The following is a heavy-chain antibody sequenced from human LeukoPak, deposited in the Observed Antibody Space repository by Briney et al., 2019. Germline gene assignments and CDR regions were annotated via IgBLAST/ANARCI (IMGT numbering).Heavy chain of an antibody. J-gene: IGHJ5*02. CDR2: ISSSGSTI. CDR1: GFTFSSYE. Sequence: GGSLRLSCAASGFTFSSYEMHWVRQAPGKWLEWVSYISSSGSTIYYADSVKGRFTISRDNAKNSLYLQMNSLRAEDTAVYYCVTTMIRGVINEWFDPWGQGTLVTVSS. D-gene: IGHD3-10*01. CDR3: VTTMIRGVINEWFDP. V-gene: IGHV3-48*03.